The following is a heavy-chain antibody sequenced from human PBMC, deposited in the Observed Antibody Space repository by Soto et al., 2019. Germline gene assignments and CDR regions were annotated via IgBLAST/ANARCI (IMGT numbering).Heavy chain of an antibody. CDR1: GFTFSSYS. V-gene: IGHV3-48*01. D-gene: IGHD3-9*01. CDR3: ARHVLRYFDWLSGAFDI. CDR2: ISSSSSTI. J-gene: IGHJ3*02. Sequence: GGSLRLSCAASGFTFSSYSMNWVRQAPGKGLEWVSYISSSSSTIYYVDSVKGRFTISRDNAKNSLYLQMNSLRAEDTAVYYCARHVLRYFDWLSGAFDIWGQGTMVTVSS.